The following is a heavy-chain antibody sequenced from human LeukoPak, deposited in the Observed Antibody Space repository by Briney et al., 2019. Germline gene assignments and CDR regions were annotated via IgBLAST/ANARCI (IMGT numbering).Heavy chain of an antibody. CDR3: ARIPRGGAVAGRSGWFDP. J-gene: IGHJ5*02. CDR2: IRFEGTEK. CDR1: GFTFSSYG. D-gene: IGHD6-19*01. Sequence: GGSLRLSCAASGFTFSSYGMHWVRQAPGKGLEWVAFIRFEGTEKFYADSVKGRFIISRDNSKNTLYLQMNSLRAEDTAMYYCARIPRGGAVAGRSGWFDPWGQGTLVTVSS. V-gene: IGHV3-30*02.